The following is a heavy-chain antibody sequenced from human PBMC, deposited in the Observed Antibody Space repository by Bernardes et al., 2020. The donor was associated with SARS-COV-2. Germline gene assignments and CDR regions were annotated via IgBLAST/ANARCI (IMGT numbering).Heavy chain of an antibody. CDR2: ISSSGSTI. J-gene: IGHJ5*02. CDR1: GFTFSSYE. V-gene: IGHV3-48*03. D-gene: IGHD2-15*01. CDR3: ARYPCSGGSCYDWFDP. Sequence: GGSLRLSCAASGFTFSSYEMNWVRQAPGKGLEWVSYISSSGSTIYYADSVKGRFTISRDNAKNSLYLQMNSLRAEDTAVYYCARYPCSGGSCYDWFDPWGQGTLVTVSS.